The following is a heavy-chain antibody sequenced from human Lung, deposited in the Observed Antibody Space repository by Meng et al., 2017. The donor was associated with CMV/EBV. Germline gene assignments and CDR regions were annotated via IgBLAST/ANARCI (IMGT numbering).Heavy chain of an antibody. D-gene: IGHD2-2*01. CDR3: VRDVYQLLLYRFFGY. V-gene: IGHV4-39*07. CDR2: IDYSGVT. J-gene: IGHJ4*02. Sequence: SETXSLXCTVSGGSISSSSQYWAWIRQAPGKGLEWIGNIDYSGVTYYSPSLKSRVTISVDMSKNQFSLKLSSVTAADTAIYYCVRDVYQLLLYRFFGYWGQGTXVTVDS. CDR1: GGSISSSSQY.